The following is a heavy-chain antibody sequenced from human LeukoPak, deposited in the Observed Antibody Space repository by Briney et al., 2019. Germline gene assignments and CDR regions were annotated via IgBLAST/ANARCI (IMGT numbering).Heavy chain of an antibody. CDR3: ARDRGAPVTFDI. Sequence: SQTLSLTCTVSGGSISSGDFYWTWIRQPPGKGLEWIGYISYTESTDYNPSLKSRVIISGDTSKNQFSLKLRSVTAADTAVYYCARDRGAPVTFDIWGQGTLVTVSS. CDR1: GGSISSGDFY. V-gene: IGHV4-30-4*01. CDR2: ISYTEST. J-gene: IGHJ3*02. D-gene: IGHD3-10*01.